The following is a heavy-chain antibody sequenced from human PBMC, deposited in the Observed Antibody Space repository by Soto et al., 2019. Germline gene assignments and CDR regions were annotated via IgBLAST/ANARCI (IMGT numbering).Heavy chain of an antibody. J-gene: IGHJ5*02. Sequence: QLQLQESGSGLVKPSQTLSLTCAVSGGSISSGGYSWSWIRQPPGKGLEWIGYIYHSGSTYYNPSLKSRVTISVDRSKNQFSLKLSSVTAADTAVYYCARGLYGVFLSHWFDPWGQGTLVTVSS. CDR2: IYHSGST. CDR1: GGSISSGGYS. V-gene: IGHV4-30-2*01. CDR3: ARGLYGVFLSHWFDP. D-gene: IGHD4-17*01.